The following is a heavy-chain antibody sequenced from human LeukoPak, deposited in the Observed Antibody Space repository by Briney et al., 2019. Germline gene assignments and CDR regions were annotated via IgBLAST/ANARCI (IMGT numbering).Heavy chain of an antibody. CDR3: ATSSVWGGAFSI. CDR2: IISSSRYI. V-gene: IGHV3-21*01. CDR1: GVTFSRYS. Sequence: PGGSLRLSSAASGVTFSRYSMNWVRQTPGKGPEWVSSIISSSRYIYYADSVKGRFTIARHNAKSTLYLQMSSLRAEDTAVYYCATSSVWGGAFSIWGQGTMVTVSS. J-gene: IGHJ3*02. D-gene: IGHD3-16*01.